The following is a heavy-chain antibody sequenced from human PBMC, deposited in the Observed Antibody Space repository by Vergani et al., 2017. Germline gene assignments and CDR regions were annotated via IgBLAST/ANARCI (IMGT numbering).Heavy chain of an antibody. CDR1: GDIFNNYT. D-gene: IGHD6-19*01. CDR2: IIPIIRLA. J-gene: IGHJ4*02. V-gene: IGHV1-69*02. CDR3: ARVSPGDNSGWEPFDY. Sequence: QVHLEQSGTEVKKPGSSVKVSCKVSGDIFNNYTVTWVRQAPGQGLEWMGRIIPIIRLATSAQKFQDRVKITGDTSTNTVYMEMNNLRSEDTVVYYCARVSPGDNSGWEPFDYWGQGTLVTVSS.